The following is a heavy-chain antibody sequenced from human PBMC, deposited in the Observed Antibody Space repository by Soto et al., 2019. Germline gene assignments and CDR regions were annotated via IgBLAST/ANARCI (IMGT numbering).Heavy chain of an antibody. CDR3: ASLPTAKGGDYFDY. V-gene: IGHV4-39*01. D-gene: IGHD3-16*01. CDR2: IYYSGST. J-gene: IGHJ4*02. Sequence: QLQLQESGPCLVKPSETLSLTCTVSGGSISSSSYYWGWIRQPTGKGLEWIGSIYYSGSTYYNPSLKGRVTIAVDTSKNQFSLKLGSVTATDTAVYYCASLPTAKGGDYFDYWGQGTLVTVSS. CDR1: GGSISSSSYY.